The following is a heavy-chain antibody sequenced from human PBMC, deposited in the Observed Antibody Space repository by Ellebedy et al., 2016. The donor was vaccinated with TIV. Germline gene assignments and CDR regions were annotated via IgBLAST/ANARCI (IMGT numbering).Heavy chain of an antibody. J-gene: IGHJ6*02. D-gene: IGHD5-24*01. CDR3: ARGSEIGMATITRPKYHYYYGMDV. V-gene: IGHV1-69*13. Sequence: SVKVSXXASGGTFSSYAISWVRQAPGQGLEWMGGIIPIFGTANYAQKFQGRVTITADESTSTAYMELSSLRSEDTAVYYCARGSEIGMATITRPKYHYYYGMDVWGQGTTVTVSS. CDR1: GGTFSSYA. CDR2: IIPIFGTA.